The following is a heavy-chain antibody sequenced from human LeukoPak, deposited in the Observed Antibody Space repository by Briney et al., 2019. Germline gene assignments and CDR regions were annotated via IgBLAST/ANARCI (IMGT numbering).Heavy chain of an antibody. Sequence: GRSLRLSCAASWFTVSSNYMSWVRQAPGKGLEWVSVIYSGGSTYYADSVKGRFTISRDNSKNTLYLQMNSLRAEDTAVYYCASGSGSYRTPYYYMDVWGTGTTVT. D-gene: IGHD3-10*01. CDR2: IYSGGST. V-gene: IGHV3-53*01. CDR1: WFTVSSNY. CDR3: ASGSGSYRTPYYYMDV. J-gene: IGHJ6*03.